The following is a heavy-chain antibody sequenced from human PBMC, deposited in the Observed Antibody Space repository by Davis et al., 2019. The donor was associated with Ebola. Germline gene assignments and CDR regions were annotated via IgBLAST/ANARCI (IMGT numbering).Heavy chain of an antibody. Sequence: SETLSLTCSVSGGSISPYYWSWIRQPPGKGLEWIGHISYSGSTYYNPSLKNRVTMSVDTSKNTVSLTLNSVTSADTATFYCARHSGVRCSTTSCFTAGGMDVWGRGTMVIVSS. J-gene: IGHJ6*02. CDR1: GGSISPYY. CDR2: ISYSGST. V-gene: IGHV4-59*01. D-gene: IGHD2-2*02. CDR3: ARHSGVRCSTTSCFTAGGMDV.